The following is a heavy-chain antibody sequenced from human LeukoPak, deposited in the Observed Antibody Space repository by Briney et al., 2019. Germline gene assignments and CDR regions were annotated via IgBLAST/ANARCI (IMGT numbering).Heavy chain of an antibody. J-gene: IGHJ3*02. CDR1: GYTFTDYN. Sequence: ASVKVSCKASGYTFTDYNIHWVRQAPGQGLEWMGWIDPNSGATKYAQKSQGGATMTRDTSITTAYMELSSLRYDDTATYYCARVGLTRGEAFDIWGQGTMVTVSP. CDR2: IDPNSGAT. V-gene: IGHV1-2*02. D-gene: IGHD3-16*01. CDR3: ARVGLTRGEAFDI.